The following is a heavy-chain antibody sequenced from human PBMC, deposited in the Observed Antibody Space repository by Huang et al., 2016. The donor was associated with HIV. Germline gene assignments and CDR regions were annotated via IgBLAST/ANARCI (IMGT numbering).Heavy chain of an antibody. CDR1: GFTFSSYA. CDR2: ITDGINNR. J-gene: IGHJ4*02. D-gene: IGHD3-3*01. CDR3: AKDADTSGYDVLGPFGS. V-gene: IGHV3-23*01. Sequence: EVLLLESGGGLVQPGGSLRLSCVASGFTFSSYAMSWVRQAPGKGLGWVSGITDGINNRYYAHSWKGRFAVSRDDSTNTLYLQMNSLRAEDTAVYYCAKDADTSGYDVLGPFGSWGQGTLVTVSS.